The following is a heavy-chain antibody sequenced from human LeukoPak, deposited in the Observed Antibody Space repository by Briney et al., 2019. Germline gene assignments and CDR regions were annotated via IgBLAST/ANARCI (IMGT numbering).Heavy chain of an antibody. J-gene: IGHJ4*02. V-gene: IGHV1-69-2*01. D-gene: IGHD6-6*01. CDR1: GYTFTYYY. Sequence: GATVKISCKASGYTFTYYYMHWVQQAPGKGLEWMGRVDPEDGETIYAEKFQGRVTITADTSTDTAYMELSSLRSEDTAVYYCATEKYRSSPLFRYWGQGTLVTVSS. CDR3: ATEKYRSSPLFRY. CDR2: VDPEDGET.